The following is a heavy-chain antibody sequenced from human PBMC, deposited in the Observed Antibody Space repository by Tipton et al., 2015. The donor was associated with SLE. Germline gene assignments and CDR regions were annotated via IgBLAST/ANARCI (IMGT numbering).Heavy chain of an antibody. CDR3: ARGKGSGAGTGRFDP. J-gene: IGHJ5*02. V-gene: IGHV4-4*08. CDR1: GGSISSHY. Sequence: TLSLTCTVSGGSISSHYLSWIRHPPGKGLEWRGYIYSSGDTKYNPSLKSRVTISVDTSKNQFSLKLSSVTAADTAVYYCARGKGSGAGTGRFDPWGQGTLVTVSS. CDR2: IYSSGDT. D-gene: IGHD1/OR15-1a*01.